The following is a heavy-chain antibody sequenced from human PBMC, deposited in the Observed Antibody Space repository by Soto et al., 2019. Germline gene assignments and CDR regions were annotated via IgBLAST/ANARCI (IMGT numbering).Heavy chain of an antibody. V-gene: IGHV1-69*13. CDR2: IIPNFGTT. J-gene: IGHJ6*01. D-gene: IGHD5-18*01. CDR1: RGPFSSDA. Sequence: ASVKGSFKASRGPFSSDAIDLVRQAPGQGLEWMGGIIPNFGTTNYAQKFQGRATITADESTSTVYMELSSLRSEDTAVYYCARDTVDTSMLNGYYGMDVWGHGTTVTVSS. CDR3: ARDTVDTSMLNGYYGMDV.